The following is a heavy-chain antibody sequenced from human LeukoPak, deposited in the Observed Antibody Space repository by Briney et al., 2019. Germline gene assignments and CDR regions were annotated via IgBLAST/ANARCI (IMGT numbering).Heavy chain of an antibody. Sequence: PSETLSLTCTASGGSISSYYWSWIRQPPGKGLEWVGYIYYNGSTNYNPSLKSRLTISVDTSKNQFSLKLSSVTAADTAVYYCARGLYDYVWGSYRENYYFDYWGQGTLVTVSS. J-gene: IGHJ4*02. CDR1: GGSISSYY. D-gene: IGHD3-16*02. V-gene: IGHV4-59*01. CDR2: IYYNGST. CDR3: ARGLYDYVWGSYRENYYFDY.